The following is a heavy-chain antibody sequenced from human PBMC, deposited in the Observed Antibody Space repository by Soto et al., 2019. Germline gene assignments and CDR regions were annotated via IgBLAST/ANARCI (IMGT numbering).Heavy chain of an antibody. Sequence: HLVQSGPEVKKPGSSVKVSCKISAGTFSSYGINWVRQVPGQGLEWMGATIPIFATTNYAPKFQDRVTITADESTGTSYLDLRRLTSDDSATYYCARNVFLFTISAHSPSDPWGQGTLVTVSA. CDR1: AGTFSSYG. J-gene: IGHJ5*02. V-gene: IGHV1-69*01. CDR3: ARNVFLFTISAHSPSDP. CDR2: TIPIFATT. D-gene: IGHD3-10*01.